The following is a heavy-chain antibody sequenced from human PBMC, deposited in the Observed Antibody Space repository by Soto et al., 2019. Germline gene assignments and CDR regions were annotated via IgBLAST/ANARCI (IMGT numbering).Heavy chain of an antibody. J-gene: IGHJ5*02. CDR3: AREVGSGRFDP. CDR2: MNPNSGNT. CDR1: GYTFTSYD. V-gene: IGHV1-8*01. Sequence: QVQLVQSGAEVKKPGASVKVSCKASGYTFTSYDINWVRQATGQGLEWMGWMNPNSGNTGDAQKFQCRVTMNRNTATSTAYMELSSLRAEDTDLYYWAREVGSGRFDPWGQGTLVTVSS. D-gene: IGHD1-26*01.